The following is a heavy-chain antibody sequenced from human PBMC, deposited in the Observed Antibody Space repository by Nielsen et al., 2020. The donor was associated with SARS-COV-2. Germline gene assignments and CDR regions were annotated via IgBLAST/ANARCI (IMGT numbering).Heavy chain of an antibody. D-gene: IGHD4-11*01. CDR2: INHSGST. CDR1: GGSISSSNW. J-gene: IGHJ4*02. Sequence: SETLSLTCAVSGGSISSSNWWSWVRQPPGKGLEWIGEINHSGSTNYNPSLKSRVTISVDTSKNQFSLKLSSVTAADTAVYYCAVTTVTFFDYWGQGTLVTVSS. V-gene: IGHV4-4*02. CDR3: AVTTVTFFDY.